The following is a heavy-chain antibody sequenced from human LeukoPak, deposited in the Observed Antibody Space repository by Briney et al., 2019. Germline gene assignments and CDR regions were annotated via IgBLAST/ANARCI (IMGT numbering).Heavy chain of an antibody. V-gene: IGHV4-39*07. D-gene: IGHD6-6*01. CDR2: VYFSATT. CDR1: GGSISGSSFY. Sequence: SETLSLTCIVSGGSISGSSFYWAWIRQPPGKGLEWIGSVYFSATTYYNPSLKSRVTISVDTSKNQFSLKVSSVTAADTAVYYCARDLLEARPFDYWGQGTLVTVSS. J-gene: IGHJ4*02. CDR3: ARDLLEARPFDY.